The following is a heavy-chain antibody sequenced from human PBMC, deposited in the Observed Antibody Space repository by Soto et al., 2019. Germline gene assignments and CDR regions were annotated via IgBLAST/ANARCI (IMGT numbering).Heavy chain of an antibody. J-gene: IGHJ4*02. V-gene: IGHV3-33*01. CDR2: IWYDGSDK. CDR1: GFTFSSYG. D-gene: IGHD6-19*01. Sequence: QVQLMESGGGVVQPGRSVRLSCAASGFTFSSYGMHWVRQAPGKGLEWVAIIWYDGSDKYYADSVKGRFTISRDNSKNMLYLQMNSLRVEDTAVYYGARDMVNGVAGIFVWGQGTLLTVSS. CDR3: ARDMVNGVAGIFV.